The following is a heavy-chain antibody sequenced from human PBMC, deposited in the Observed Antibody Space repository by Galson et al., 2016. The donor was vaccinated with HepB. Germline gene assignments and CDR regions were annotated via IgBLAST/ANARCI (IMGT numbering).Heavy chain of an antibody. CDR3: AKRSSWYGGDEPYFDF. J-gene: IGHJ4*02. Sequence: SLRLSCAASGFTFSNFGMHWVRQAPGKGLEWVAVIWYDGSNQYYADSVRGRFTISRDNSKNTLYLQMNSLRAEDTAVYYCAKRSSWYGGDEPYFDFWGQGTLFTVSS. D-gene: IGHD6-13*01. V-gene: IGHV3-33*06. CDR2: IWYDGSNQ. CDR1: GFTFSNFG.